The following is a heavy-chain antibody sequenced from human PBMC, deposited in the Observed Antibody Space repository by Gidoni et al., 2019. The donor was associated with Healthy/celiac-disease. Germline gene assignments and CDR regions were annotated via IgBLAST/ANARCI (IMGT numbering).Heavy chain of an antibody. CDR2: IIPIFGTA. V-gene: IGHV1-69*01. CDR3: ARLSGSGFAYGMDV. Sequence: QVQLVQSGAEVKKPGSSVKVSCKASGGTFSSYAISWVRQAPGQGLEWMGGIIPIFGTANYAQKFQGRVTITADESTSTAYMELSSLRSEDTAVYYCARLSGSGFAYGMDVWGQGTTVTVSS. CDR1: GGTFSSYA. D-gene: IGHD6-19*01. J-gene: IGHJ6*02.